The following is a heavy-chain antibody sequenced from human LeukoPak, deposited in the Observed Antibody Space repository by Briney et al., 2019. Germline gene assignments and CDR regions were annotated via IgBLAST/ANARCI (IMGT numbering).Heavy chain of an antibody. D-gene: IGHD1-26*01. J-gene: IGHJ5*02. CDR2: IFSGGGT. CDR1: GVTVSSTD. Sequence: PGGSLRLSCAVSGVTVSSTDMSWVRQAPGKGLEWVSVIFSGGGTYYTGSVKGRFTISRDNSKNTLYPQMSSLRAEDTAVYYCVTVGMTSIWSYLRFDPRGQGTLVSVSS. V-gene: IGHV3-53*05. CDR3: VTVGMTSIWSYLRFDP.